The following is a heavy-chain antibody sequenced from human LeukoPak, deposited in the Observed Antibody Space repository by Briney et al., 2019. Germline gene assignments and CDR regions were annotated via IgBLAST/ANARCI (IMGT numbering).Heavy chain of an antibody. V-gene: IGHV1-2*02. CDR1: GYTFTGYY. CDR3: ATFGEVRYFDY. CDR2: INPNSGGT. D-gene: IGHD3-10*01. J-gene: IGHJ4*02. Sequence: ASVKVSCKASGYTFTGYYMHWVRQAPGQGLEWMGSINPNSGGTNYAQKFQGRVTMTRDTSISTAYMELRTLRSDDTAVYYCATFGEVRYFDYWGQGTLVTVSS.